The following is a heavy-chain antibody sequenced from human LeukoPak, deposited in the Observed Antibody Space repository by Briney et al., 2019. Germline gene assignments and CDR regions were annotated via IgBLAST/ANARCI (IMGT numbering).Heavy chain of an antibody. V-gene: IGHV1-69*05. J-gene: IGHJ3*02. CDR1: GDTFSSYS. Sequence: SVKVSCKASGDTFSSYSISWVRQAPGQGLEWMGRIIPIFGTANYAQKFQGRVTITTDESTSTAYMELSRLRSEDTAVYYCARSNSGGNPLVDAFDICGQGTMVTVSS. D-gene: IGHD4-23*01. CDR2: IIPIFGTA. CDR3: ARSNSGGNPLVDAFDI.